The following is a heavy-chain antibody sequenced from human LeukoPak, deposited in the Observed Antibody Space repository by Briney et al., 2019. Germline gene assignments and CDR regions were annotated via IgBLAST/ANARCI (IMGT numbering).Heavy chain of an antibody. CDR2: MNPNSGNT. Sequence: ASVKVSCKASGYIFTSYDINWVRQATGQGLEWMGWMNPNSGNTGYAQKFQGRVTITRNTSISTAYMELSSLRSEDTAVYYCARGVTIFGVVISHYYYYMDVWGKGTTVTVSS. V-gene: IGHV1-8*03. J-gene: IGHJ6*03. D-gene: IGHD3-3*01. CDR1: GYIFTSYD. CDR3: ARGVTIFGVVISHYYYYMDV.